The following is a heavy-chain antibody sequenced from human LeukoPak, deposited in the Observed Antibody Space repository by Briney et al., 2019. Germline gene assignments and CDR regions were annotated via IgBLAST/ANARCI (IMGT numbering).Heavy chain of an antibody. V-gene: IGHV5-51*01. CDR3: ARSRDYDILTE. Sequence: GESLKISCKGSGYSFTSYWIGWVRQMPGKGLEWMGIIYPGDSDTRYSPPFQGQVTISADRSISTAYLQWSSLKASDTAMYYCARSRDYDILTEWGQGTLVTVSS. CDR2: IYPGDSDT. D-gene: IGHD3-9*01. J-gene: IGHJ4*02. CDR1: GYSFTSYW.